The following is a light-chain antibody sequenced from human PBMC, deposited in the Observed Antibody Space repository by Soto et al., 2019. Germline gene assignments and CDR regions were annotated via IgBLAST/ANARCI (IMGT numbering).Light chain of an antibody. Sequence: EIVLTQSPGTLSLSPGERATLSCRASQSVSSSFLAWYQQKPGQAPRLLIYGASNRATGIPDRFSGSGSGTDFTLTISRLGPEDFAVYYCQQYVTSSWAFGQGTKVAIE. CDR3: QQYVTSSWA. J-gene: IGKJ1*01. CDR2: GAS. CDR1: QSVSSSF. V-gene: IGKV3-20*01.